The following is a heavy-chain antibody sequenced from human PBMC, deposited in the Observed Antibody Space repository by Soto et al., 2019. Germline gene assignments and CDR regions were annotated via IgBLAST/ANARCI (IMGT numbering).Heavy chain of an antibody. D-gene: IGHD6-13*01. CDR1: GGTFSRYA. CDR3: ASAAAGYWYFDL. J-gene: IGHJ2*01. V-gene: IGHV1-69*01. CDR2: IIPIFGTP. Sequence: QVQLVQSGAGMKKPGSSVKVSCKASGGTFSRYAISWVRQAPGQGLEWMGGIIPIFGTPKYAQKFQGRVTITADESTSTTYMELSSLRLEDTAIYYCASAAAGYWYFDLWGRGTLVTVTS.